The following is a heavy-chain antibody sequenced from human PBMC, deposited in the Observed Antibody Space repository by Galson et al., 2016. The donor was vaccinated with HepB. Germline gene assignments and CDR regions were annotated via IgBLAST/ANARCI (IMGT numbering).Heavy chain of an antibody. J-gene: IGHJ6*02. V-gene: IGHV5-51*01. CDR3: ARVFWPPHRDRYYYGMDV. D-gene: IGHD3-3*01. CDR2: IYPGDSDT. Sequence: QSGAEVKQPGGSLKISCKTSGYNFNIYWIAWVRQMPGTGPEWMGIIYPGDSDTRYSPSFQGQVTISADNSISTAYLQWSSLKASDAAMFYCARVFWPPHRDRYYYGMDVWGQGATVTVSS. CDR1: GYNFNIYW.